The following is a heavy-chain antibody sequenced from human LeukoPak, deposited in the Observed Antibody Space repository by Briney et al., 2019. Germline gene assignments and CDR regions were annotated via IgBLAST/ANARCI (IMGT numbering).Heavy chain of an antibody. CDR1: GGSISSSSYS. CDR3: ARGSCGGDCYSRSYYYYYGMDV. Sequence: SETLSLTCTVSGGSISSSSYSWSWIRQPPGKGLEWIGYIYHSGSTYYNPSLKSRVTISVDRSKNQFSLKLSSVTAADTAVYYCARGSCGGDCYSRSYYYYYGMDVWGQGTTVTVSS. V-gene: IGHV4-30-2*01. D-gene: IGHD2-21*02. J-gene: IGHJ6*02. CDR2: IYHSGST.